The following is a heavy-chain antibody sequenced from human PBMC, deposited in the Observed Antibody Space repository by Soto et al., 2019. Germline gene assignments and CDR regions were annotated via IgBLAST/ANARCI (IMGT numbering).Heavy chain of an antibody. J-gene: IGHJ4*02. V-gene: IGHV4-30-4*01. CDR1: GGSISSGDYY. CDR2: IYYSGST. Sequence: LSLTCTVSGGSISSGDYYWSWIRQPPGKGLEWIGYIYYSGSTYYNPSLKSRVTISVDTSKNQFSLKLSSVTAADTAVYYCARVRYYYDSSGYYYPSYFDYWGQGTLVTVSS. D-gene: IGHD3-22*01. CDR3: ARVRYYYDSSGYYYPSYFDY.